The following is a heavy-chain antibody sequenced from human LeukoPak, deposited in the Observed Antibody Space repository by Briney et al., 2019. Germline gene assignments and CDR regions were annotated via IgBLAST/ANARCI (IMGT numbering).Heavy chain of an antibody. J-gene: IGHJ4*02. Sequence: PSETLSLTCTVSGVSISSYFWSWVRPPAGKGLEWIGRIYSSGSTKYNPSLQSRVTMTLDTSKKQLSLNLGSVTAADTAVYYCARAGSSGGLCDYWGQGILVTVSS. D-gene: IGHD6-19*01. CDR1: GVSISSYF. V-gene: IGHV4-4*07. CDR3: ARAGSSGGLCDY. CDR2: IYSSGST.